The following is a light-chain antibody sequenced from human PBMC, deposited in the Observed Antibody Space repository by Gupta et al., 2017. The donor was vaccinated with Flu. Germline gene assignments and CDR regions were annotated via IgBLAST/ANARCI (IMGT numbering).Light chain of an antibody. J-gene: IGKJ1*01. V-gene: IGKV1-5*03. Sequence: RSTLSASVGDKVTITCRASQRISNWVAWYQQKPGKAPKLLIYKASNLDTGVPSRFSGSGSGTEFTLTISSLQPDDFATYYCQQYNDYTWAFGQGTKVEIK. CDR3: QQYNDYTWA. CDR1: QRISNW. CDR2: KAS.